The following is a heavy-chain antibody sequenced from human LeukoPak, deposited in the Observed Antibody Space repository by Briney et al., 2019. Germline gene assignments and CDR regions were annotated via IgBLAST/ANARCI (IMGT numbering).Heavy chain of an antibody. CDR2: ISSSSSYI. CDR1: GFTFSSYA. CDR3: ARDLTIFGVVIISAFDI. J-gene: IGHJ3*02. D-gene: IGHD3-3*01. V-gene: IGHV3-21*01. Sequence: GGSLRLSCAASGFTFSSYAMSWVRQAPGKGLEWVSSISSSSSYIYYADSVKGRFTISRDNAKNSLYLQMNSLRAEDTAVYYCARDLTIFGVVIISAFDIWGQGTMVTVSS.